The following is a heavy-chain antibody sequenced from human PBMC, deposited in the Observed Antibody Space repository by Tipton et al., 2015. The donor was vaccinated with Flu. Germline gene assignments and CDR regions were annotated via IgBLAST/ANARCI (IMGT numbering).Heavy chain of an antibody. V-gene: IGHV4-38-2*01. Sequence: GLVKPSETLSLTCDVSGHSMSTGYCWGWIRQPPGKGLEWIASICDSGKTFYNPSLQSRDTISVDTSKNQFSLRLTSVTAADTAVYYCARHQSNSLLPFDYWDQGTLVTVSS. CDR1: GHSMSTGYC. J-gene: IGHJ4*02. CDR3: ARHQSNSLLPFDY. CDR2: ICDSGKT. D-gene: IGHD1-1*01.